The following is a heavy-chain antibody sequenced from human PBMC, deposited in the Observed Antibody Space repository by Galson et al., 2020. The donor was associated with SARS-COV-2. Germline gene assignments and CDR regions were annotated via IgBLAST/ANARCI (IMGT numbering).Heavy chain of an antibody. CDR3: ARSYSSSWYSPTYYYGLDV. CDR2: IYHSGGT. D-gene: IGHD6-13*01. V-gene: IGHV4-39*07. CDR1: GGSISVGSYY. J-gene: IGHJ6*02. Sequence: SETLSLNCTVSGGSISVGSYYWGWIRQSPGKGLEWIGSIYHSGGTNYNPSLKSRVTISVDTSKNQFSLKLSSVTAADTAVYYCARSYSSSWYSPTYYYGLDVWGQGATVTVSS.